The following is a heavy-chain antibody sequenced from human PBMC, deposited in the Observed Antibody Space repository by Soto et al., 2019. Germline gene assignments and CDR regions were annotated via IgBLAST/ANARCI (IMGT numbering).Heavy chain of an antibody. J-gene: IGHJ4*02. CDR1: GFTFSSYG. Sequence: PGGSLRLSCAASGFTFSSYGMHWVRQAPGKGLEWVAVISYDGSNKYYADSVKGRFTISRDNSKNTLYLQMNSLRAEDTAVYYCARSLVRAAPDSWGQGTLVTVSS. D-gene: IGHD1-26*01. V-gene: IGHV3-30*03. CDR3: ARSLVRAAPDS. CDR2: ISYDGSNK.